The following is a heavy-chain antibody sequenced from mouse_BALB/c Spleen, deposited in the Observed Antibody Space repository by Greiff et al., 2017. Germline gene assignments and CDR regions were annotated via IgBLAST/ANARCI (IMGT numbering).Heavy chain of an antibody. J-gene: IGHJ3*01. CDR3: ATYYGNYRAWFAY. Sequence: EVKLVESGGGLVKPGGSLKLSCAASGFTFSSYAMSWVRQSPEKRLEWVAEISSGGSYTYYPDTVTGRFTISRDNAKNTLYLEMSSLRSEDTAMYYCATYYGNYRAWFAYWGQGTLVTVSA. V-gene: IGHV5-9-4*01. CDR1: GFTFSSYA. D-gene: IGHD2-10*01. CDR2: ISSGGSYT.